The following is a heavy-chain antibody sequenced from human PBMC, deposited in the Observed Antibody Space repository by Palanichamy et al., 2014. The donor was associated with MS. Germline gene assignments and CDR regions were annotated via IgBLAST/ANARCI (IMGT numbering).Heavy chain of an antibody. CDR3: AKPTSGWTSWY. V-gene: IGHV3-23*04. CDR1: GFTFSSYA. D-gene: IGHD6-19*01. Sequence: EVHLVESGVTWYXGGSLRLSCGVSGFTFSSYAMNWVHQAPGKGLDWVAGISSSGGTTYYADSVKGLFTISRDNSKNILYLQMNSLRVDDTAVYHCAKPTSGWTSWYWGQGTLVTVSS. J-gene: IGHJ4*02. CDR2: ISSSGGTT.